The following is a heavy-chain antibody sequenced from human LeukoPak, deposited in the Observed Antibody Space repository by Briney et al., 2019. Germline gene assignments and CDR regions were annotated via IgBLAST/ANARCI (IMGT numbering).Heavy chain of an antibody. D-gene: IGHD5-18*01. V-gene: IGHV3-30*18. CDR2: ISYDGSNK. J-gene: IGHJ6*02. CDR1: GFTFSSYG. CDR3: AKEDTAMVWEVFRDYYYGMDV. Sequence: GGSLRLSCAASGFTFSSYGMHWVRQAPGKGLEWVAVISYDGSNKYYADSVKGRFTISRDNSKNTLYLQMNSLRAEDTAVYYCAKEDTAMVWEVFRDYYYGMDVWGQGTTVTVSS.